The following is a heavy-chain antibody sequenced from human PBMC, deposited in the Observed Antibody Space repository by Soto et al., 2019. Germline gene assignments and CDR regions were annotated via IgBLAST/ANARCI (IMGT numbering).Heavy chain of an antibody. CDR1: GFTFSTYT. Sequence: PGGSLRLSCAASGFTFSTYTMTWVRQAPGKGLEWVASISGPSTYIYYADSVKGRFTISRDNAKNSLFLQMNSLRAEDTALYYCAREVRRGWFDPWGPGTLVTVYS. J-gene: IGHJ5*02. V-gene: IGHV3-21*01. CDR3: AREVRRGWFDP. CDR2: ISGPSTYI.